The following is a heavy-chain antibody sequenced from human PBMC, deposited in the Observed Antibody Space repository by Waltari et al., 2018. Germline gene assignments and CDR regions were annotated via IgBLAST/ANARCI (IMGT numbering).Heavy chain of an antibody. CDR2: ISYSGIT. CDR1: GGSISSSRSY. V-gene: IGHV4-39*01. CDR3: ARFSKSANWIDP. Sequence: QLQLQESGPGLVKPSETLSLPCTVPGGSISSSRSYWGWIRQPPGKGLEWIGSISYSGITYYNTSLMSRVTISVDTSKNQFSLKLTSVIAAETAVFYCARFSKSANWIDPWGQGTLVTVSS. J-gene: IGHJ5*02. D-gene: IGHD3-3*02.